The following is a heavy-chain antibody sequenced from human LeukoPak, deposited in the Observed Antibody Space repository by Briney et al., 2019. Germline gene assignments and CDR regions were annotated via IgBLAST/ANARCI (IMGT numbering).Heavy chain of an antibody. CDR3: ARASTAGMDV. V-gene: IGHV3-33*01. Sequence: PGGSLRLSCAASGFTFSSYGMHWVRQAPGKGLEWVAAIWYDGSNKYYADSVKGRFTISRDNSKNTLYLQMNSLRAEDTAVYYCARASTAGMDVWGQGTTVTVSS. CDR2: IWYDGSNK. CDR1: GFTFSSYG. D-gene: IGHD2-8*02. J-gene: IGHJ6*02.